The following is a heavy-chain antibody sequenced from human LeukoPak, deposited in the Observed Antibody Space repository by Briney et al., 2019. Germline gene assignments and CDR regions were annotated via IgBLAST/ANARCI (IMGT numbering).Heavy chain of an antibody. Sequence: SETLSLTCTVSGYSISSGYYWGWIRQPPGQGLEWIGSIYHSGSTYYNPSLKSRVTISVDTSKNQFSLKLSSVTAADTAVYYCARRWSGSYPFWGQGTLVTVSS. D-gene: IGHD1-26*01. V-gene: IGHV4-38-2*02. CDR2: IYHSGST. J-gene: IGHJ4*02. CDR1: GYSISSGYY. CDR3: ARRWSGSYPF.